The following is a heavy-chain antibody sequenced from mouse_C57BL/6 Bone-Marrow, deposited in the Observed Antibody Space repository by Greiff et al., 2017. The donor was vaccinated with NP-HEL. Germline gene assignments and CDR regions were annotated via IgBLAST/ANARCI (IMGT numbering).Heavy chain of an antibody. J-gene: IGHJ4*01. Sequence: QVQLKESGAELVKPGASVKISCKASGYAFSSYWMNWVKQRPGKGLEWIGQIYPGDGDTNYNGKFKGKATLTADKSSSTAYMQLSSLTSEDSAVYFCARFDYDGHYYAMDYWGQGTSVTVSS. CDR3: ARFDYDGHYYAMDY. CDR1: GYAFSSYW. CDR2: IYPGDGDT. V-gene: IGHV1-80*01. D-gene: IGHD2-4*01.